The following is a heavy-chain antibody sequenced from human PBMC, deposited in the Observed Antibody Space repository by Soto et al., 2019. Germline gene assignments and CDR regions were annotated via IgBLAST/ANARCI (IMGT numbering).Heavy chain of an antibody. D-gene: IGHD2-2*01. V-gene: IGHV4-39*01. CDR3: ARHDIVVVPAAMLGRAFDI. J-gene: IGHJ3*02. CDR1: GGSISSSSYY. CDR2: IYYSGST. Sequence: QLQLQESGPGLVTPSETLSLTCTVSGGSISSSSYYWGWIRQPPGKGLEWIGSIYYSGSTYYNPSLKSRVTISVDTSKNQFSLKLSSVTAADTAVYYCARHDIVVVPAAMLGRAFDIWGQGTMVTVSS.